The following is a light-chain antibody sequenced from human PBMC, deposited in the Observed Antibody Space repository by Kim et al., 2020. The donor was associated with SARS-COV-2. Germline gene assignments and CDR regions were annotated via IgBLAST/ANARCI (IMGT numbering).Light chain of an antibody. Sequence: SPRERAPLTCRTRQSISSSYLALYQGKPGQVPRLLIYDASTRASGIPDRCRGSRSRTHFTLPLRRVETGDFLVFYCQQYGSSVTFGGGTKVDIK. CDR3: QQYGSSVT. V-gene: IGKV3-20*01. CDR2: DAS. CDR1: QSISSSY. J-gene: IGKJ4*01.